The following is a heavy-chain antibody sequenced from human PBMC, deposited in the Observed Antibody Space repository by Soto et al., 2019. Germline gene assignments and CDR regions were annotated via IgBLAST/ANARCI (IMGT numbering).Heavy chain of an antibody. Sequence: SETLSLTCAVYGGSFSGYYWSWIRQPPGKGLEWIGEINHSGSTNYNPSLKSRVTISVDTSKNQFSLKLSSVTAADTAVYYCARGPIVVVTGEYYFDYWGQGTLVTVSS. D-gene: IGHD2-21*02. J-gene: IGHJ4*02. V-gene: IGHV4-34*01. CDR2: INHSGST. CDR1: GGSFSGYY. CDR3: ARGPIVVVTGEYYFDY.